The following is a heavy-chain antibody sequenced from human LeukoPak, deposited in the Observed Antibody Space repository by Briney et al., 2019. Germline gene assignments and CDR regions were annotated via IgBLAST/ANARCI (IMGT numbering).Heavy chain of an antibody. CDR2: ISSSGST. J-gene: IGHJ3*02. CDR1: GDSISSGDYY. CDR3: ARGPYSYDSSGAFDI. D-gene: IGHD3-22*01. V-gene: IGHV4-61*02. Sequence: SETLSLTCTVSGDSISSGDYYWSWIRQPAGKGLEWIGRISSSGSTNYNPSLKSRVTISVDTSKNQFSLKLTSVTAADTAVYFCARGPYSYDSSGAFDIWGQGTMVTVSS.